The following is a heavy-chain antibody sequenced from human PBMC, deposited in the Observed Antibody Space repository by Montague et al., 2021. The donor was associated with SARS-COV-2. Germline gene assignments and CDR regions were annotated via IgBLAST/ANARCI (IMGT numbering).Heavy chain of an antibody. D-gene: IGHD4-17*01. CDR1: GFTFSSYW. Sequence: SLRLSCAASGFTFSSYWMSWVRQAPGKGLEWVANIKQDGSEKYYVDSVKGRFTISRDNAKNSLYLQINSLRAEDTAVYYCARDFDDYGDSPGAFDIWGQGTMVTVSS. J-gene: IGHJ3*02. CDR2: IKQDGSEK. V-gene: IGHV3-7*03. CDR3: ARDFDDYGDSPGAFDI.